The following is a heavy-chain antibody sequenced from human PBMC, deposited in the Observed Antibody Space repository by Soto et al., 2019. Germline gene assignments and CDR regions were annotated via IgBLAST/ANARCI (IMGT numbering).Heavy chain of an antibody. CDR1: GGSISTYY. J-gene: IGHJ6*03. CDR3: ATHSLYCTSTSCRYFYYMDG. CDR2: IYYSGGA. V-gene: IGHV4-59*08. Sequence: SETLSLTCTVSGGSISTYYWSWFRQPPGKGLEWIGYIYYSGGAKYNPSLKSRVTISLDTSNSQFSLELSSVTAADTAVYYCATHSLYCTSTSCRYFYYMDGWGRGTTVTVAS. D-gene: IGHD2-2*01.